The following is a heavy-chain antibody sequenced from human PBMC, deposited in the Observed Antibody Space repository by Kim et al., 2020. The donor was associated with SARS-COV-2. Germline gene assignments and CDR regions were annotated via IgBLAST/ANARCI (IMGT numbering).Heavy chain of an antibody. J-gene: IGHJ5*02. CDR1: FSSFG. V-gene: IGHV1-18*01. CDR2: ISPHSGDR. CDR3: ARDRAGATLQGWFDP. Sequence: FSSFGFSWVRPAPGQGLEWVGWISPHSGDRNYAQNLQGRVTMTTDTSTSTAYMELRSLRPADTAVYYCARDRAGATLQGWFDPWGQGTLAT. D-gene: IGHD1-26*01.